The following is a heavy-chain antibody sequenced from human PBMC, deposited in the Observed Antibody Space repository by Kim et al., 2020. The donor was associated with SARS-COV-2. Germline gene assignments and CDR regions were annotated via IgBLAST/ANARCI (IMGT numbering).Heavy chain of an antibody. J-gene: IGHJ4*02. D-gene: IGHD3-22*01. Sequence: TNYAQKLQGRVTMTTDTSTSTAYMELRSLRSDDTAVYYCARVIQTYDDYWGQGTLVTVSP. CDR2: T. CDR3: ARVIQTYDDY. V-gene: IGHV1-18*01.